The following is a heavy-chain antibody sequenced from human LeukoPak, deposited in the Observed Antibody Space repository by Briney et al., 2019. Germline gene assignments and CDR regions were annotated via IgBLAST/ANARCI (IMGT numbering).Heavy chain of an antibody. CDR2: ISPYNDNT. Sequence: GASVKVSCKASGYNFINYGINWVSQAPGQGLEWMGWISPYNDNTNHAQNLQGRVTMTTDASTNTAYMELRSLRSDDTAVYYCARHAGSSSYYYYMDVWGQGTTVTVSS. D-gene: IGHD3-10*01. CDR3: ARHAGSSSYYYYMDV. CDR1: GYNFINYG. V-gene: IGHV1-18*01. J-gene: IGHJ6*03.